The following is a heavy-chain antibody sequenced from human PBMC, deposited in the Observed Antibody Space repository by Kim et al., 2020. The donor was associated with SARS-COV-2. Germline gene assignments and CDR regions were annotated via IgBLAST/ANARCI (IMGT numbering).Heavy chain of an antibody. D-gene: IGHD3-22*01. CDR2: IWYDGSNK. CDR3: AKAWLSSSIYGMDV. Sequence: GGSLRLSCAASGFTFSSYGMHWVRQAPGKGLEWVAVIWYDGSNKYYADSVKGRFTISRDNSKNTLYLQMNSLRAEDTAVYYCAKAWLSSSIYGMDVWGQG. V-gene: IGHV3-33*06. J-gene: IGHJ6*02. CDR1: GFTFSSYG.